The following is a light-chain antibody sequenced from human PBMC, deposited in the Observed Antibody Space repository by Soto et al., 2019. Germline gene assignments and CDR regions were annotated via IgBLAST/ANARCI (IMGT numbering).Light chain of an antibody. J-gene: IGLJ2*01. CDR3: SSYTSSSPLVV. CDR2: EVS. V-gene: IGLV2-14*01. Sequence: QSALTQPASVSGSPGQSITISCTGTSSDVGGYNYVSWYQPHPGKAPKLMIYEVSNRPSGVSNRFSGSKSGNTASLTISGLQAEDEADYYCSSYTSSSPLVVFGGGTKLIVL. CDR1: SSDVGGYNY.